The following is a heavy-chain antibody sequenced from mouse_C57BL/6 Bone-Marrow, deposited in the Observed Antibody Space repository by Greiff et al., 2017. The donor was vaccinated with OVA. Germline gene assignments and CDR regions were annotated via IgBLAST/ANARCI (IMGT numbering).Heavy chain of an antibody. CDR2: INPSSGYT. D-gene: IGHD4-1*01. Sequence: VQLVESGAELARPGASVKMSCKASGYTFTSYTMHWVKQRPGQGLEWIGDINPSSGYTKYNQKFKERATLTADKSSSTAYMQLSSLTSEDSAVXSFASAAGTVYAMDYWGQGTSVTVSS. J-gene: IGHJ4*01. V-gene: IGHV1-4*01. CDR3: ASAAGTVYAMDY. CDR1: GYTFTSYT.